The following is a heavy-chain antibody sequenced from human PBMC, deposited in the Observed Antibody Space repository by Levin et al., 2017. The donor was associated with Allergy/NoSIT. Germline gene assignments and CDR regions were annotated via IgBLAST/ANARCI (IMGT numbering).Heavy chain of an antibody. D-gene: IGHD3-10*01. V-gene: IGHV4-34*01. CDR2: INHSGST. J-gene: IGHJ4*02. Sequence: SETLSLTCAVYGGSFSGYYWSWIRQPPGKGLEWIGEINHSGSTNYNPSLKSRVTISVDTSKNQFSLKLSSVTAADTAVYYCARGRATMVRGVIRRYYFDYWGQGTLVTVSS. CDR1: GGSFSGYY. CDR3: ARGRATMVRGVIRRYYFDY.